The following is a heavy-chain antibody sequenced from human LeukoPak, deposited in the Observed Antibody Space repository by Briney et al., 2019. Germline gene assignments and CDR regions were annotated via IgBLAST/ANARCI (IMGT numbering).Heavy chain of an antibody. CDR2: ITSKANNYVT. J-gene: IGHJ5*01. CDR1: GFIFSGSA. V-gene: IGHV3-73*01. Sequence: PRGSLRLSCAASGFIFSGSAMHWVRQASGKGLEWVGRITSKANNYVTEYPASVKGRFTVSRDDSKNTAWLQMNSLKSEDTAVYYCIKEGDGASWFDSWGQGTLVTVSS. CDR3: IKEGDGASWFDS. D-gene: IGHD3-16*01.